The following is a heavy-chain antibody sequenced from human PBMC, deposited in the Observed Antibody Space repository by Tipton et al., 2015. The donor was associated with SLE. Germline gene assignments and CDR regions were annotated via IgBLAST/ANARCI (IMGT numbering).Heavy chain of an antibody. Sequence: TLSLTCTVSGASISSYNWNWIRQPPGKALEWIGHLYYSGSTNYNPSLKSRVTLSVDPSKNQFSLKLNSVTTADTAVYYCASLGETDYWGQGTLVTVSS. CDR1: GASISSYN. CDR2: LYYSGST. CDR3: ASLGETDY. D-gene: IGHD3-16*01. V-gene: IGHV4-59*01. J-gene: IGHJ4*02.